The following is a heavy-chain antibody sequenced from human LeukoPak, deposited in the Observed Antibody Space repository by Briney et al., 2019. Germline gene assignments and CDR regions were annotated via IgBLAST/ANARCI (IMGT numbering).Heavy chain of an antibody. Sequence: SETLSLTCTVSNGSIITATYYWGWLRQPPGKGLEWVGSIYYSASTYYNPSLKSRVTISADTSKNQFSLKLSSVTAADTAVYYCARNYYDFWSGYYGPWFDPWGQGTLVTVSS. CDR3: ARNYYDFWSGYYGPWFDP. J-gene: IGHJ5*02. CDR1: NGSIITATYY. CDR2: IYYSAST. V-gene: IGHV4-39*01. D-gene: IGHD3-3*01.